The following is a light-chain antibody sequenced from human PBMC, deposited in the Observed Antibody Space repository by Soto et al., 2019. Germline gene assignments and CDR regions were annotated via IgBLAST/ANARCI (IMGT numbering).Light chain of an antibody. Sequence: DIQMTQSPSSLSASVGDRVIITCQASQHINNFLNWYQQKQGKAPKLVIFDTSNLETGVPSRFSGSGSGTDFTFTISSLQPEDVATYYCQQYDNLPALSFGGGTKVEIK. CDR1: QHINNF. V-gene: IGKV1-33*01. CDR3: QQYDNLPALS. J-gene: IGKJ4*01. CDR2: DTS.